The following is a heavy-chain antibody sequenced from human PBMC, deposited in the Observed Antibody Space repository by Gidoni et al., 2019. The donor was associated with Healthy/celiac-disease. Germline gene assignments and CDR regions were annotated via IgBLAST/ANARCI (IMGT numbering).Heavy chain of an antibody. D-gene: IGHD3-22*01. CDR3: ARDRENYYDSSGYYSDAFDI. CDR1: GGSISSSNW. Sequence: QVQLQESGPGLVKPSGTLSLTCAVSGGSISSSNWWSWVRQPPGKGLEWIGEIYHSGSTNYNPSLKSRVTISVDKSKNQFSLKLSSVTAADTAVYYCARDRENYYDSSGYYSDAFDIWGQGTMVTVSS. CDR2: IYHSGST. V-gene: IGHV4-4*02. J-gene: IGHJ3*02.